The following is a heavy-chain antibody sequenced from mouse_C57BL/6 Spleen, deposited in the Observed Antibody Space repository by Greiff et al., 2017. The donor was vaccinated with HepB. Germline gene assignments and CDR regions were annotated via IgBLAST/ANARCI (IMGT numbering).Heavy chain of an antibody. Sequence: DVKLVESEGGLVQPGSSMKLSCTASGFTFSDYYMAWVRQVPEKGLEWVANINYDGSSTYYLDSLKSRFIISRDNAKNILYLQMSSLKSEDTATYYCARGGTTVVAGYWYFDVWGTGTTVTVSS. J-gene: IGHJ1*03. V-gene: IGHV5-16*01. CDR3: ARGGTTVVAGYWYFDV. CDR1: GFTFSDYY. CDR2: INYDGSST. D-gene: IGHD1-1*01.